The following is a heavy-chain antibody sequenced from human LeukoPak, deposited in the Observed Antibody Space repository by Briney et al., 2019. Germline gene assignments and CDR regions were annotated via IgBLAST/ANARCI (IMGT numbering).Heavy chain of an antibody. J-gene: IGHJ3*02. Sequence: PGGSLRLSCAASGFTFSSYEMNWVRQAPGKGLEWVSYISSSGSTIYYADSVKGRFTISRDNAKNSLYLQMNSLRAEDTAVYYCARVSVTLTAFDIWGQGTMVTVSS. CDR2: ISSSGSTI. CDR3: ARVSVTLTAFDI. V-gene: IGHV3-48*03. D-gene: IGHD3-10*01. CDR1: GFTFSSYE.